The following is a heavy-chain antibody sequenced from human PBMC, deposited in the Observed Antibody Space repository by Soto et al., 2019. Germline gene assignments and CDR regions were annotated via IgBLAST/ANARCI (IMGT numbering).Heavy chain of an antibody. V-gene: IGHV3-66*01. D-gene: IGHD3-16*02. Sequence: PGGSLRLSCAASGFAVSSNYMSWVRQAPGKGLEWVSVIYSGGSTYYADSVKGRFTISRDNSKNTLYLQMNSLRAEDTAVYYCARDLRALGDLVIGGMEAWGQETLVT. CDR1: GFAVSSNY. CDR3: ARDLRALGDLVIGGMEA. CDR2: IYSGGST. J-gene: IGHJ4*03.